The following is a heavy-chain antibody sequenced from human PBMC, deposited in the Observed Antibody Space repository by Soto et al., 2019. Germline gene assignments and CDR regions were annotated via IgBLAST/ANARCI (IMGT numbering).Heavy chain of an antibody. J-gene: IGHJ4*02. V-gene: IGHV2-5*02. CDR3: AHRPRGYASYFDY. D-gene: IGHD5-12*01. Sequence: QITLKESGPTLVTPTQTLTLTCTFSGFSLSTRGVGVAWIRQPPGKALEWLALIFWDDDKWYSPSLKSRLTITDDTSTIQVALTLTIMAPVDTATYYCAHRPRGYASYFDYWGQGTLVTVSS. CDR1: GFSLSTRGVG. CDR2: IFWDDDK.